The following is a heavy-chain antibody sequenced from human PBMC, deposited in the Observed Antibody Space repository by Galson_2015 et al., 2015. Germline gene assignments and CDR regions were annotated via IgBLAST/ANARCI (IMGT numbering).Heavy chain of an antibody. CDR1: GYSFPRFW. D-gene: IGHD2-15*01. J-gene: IGHJ4*02. CDR3: ARRGGSGPLDASDY. Sequence: QSGAEVIKPGESLLMSCTGSGYSFPRFWIGWARLMLGNGLEWMGLIYPGASYARYSPSFQGQLTISADKSISTAYLQWSSLKASDTAVYYCARRGGSGPLDASDYWGQGTLVTVSS. CDR2: IYPGASYA. V-gene: IGHV5-51*01.